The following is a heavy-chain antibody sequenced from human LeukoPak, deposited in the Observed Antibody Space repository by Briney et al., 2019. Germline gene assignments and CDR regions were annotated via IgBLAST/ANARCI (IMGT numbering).Heavy chain of an antibody. Sequence: SETLSLTCTVSGGSISSYYWSWIRQPPGKGLEWIGYIYYSGSTNYNPSLKSRVTISVDTSKNQFSLKLSSVTAADTAVYYCARVTGTYYYYGMDVWGQGTTVTVSS. CDR2: IYYSGST. J-gene: IGHJ6*02. CDR3: ARVTGTYYYYGMDV. V-gene: IGHV4-59*01. CDR1: GGSISSYY. D-gene: IGHD6-13*01.